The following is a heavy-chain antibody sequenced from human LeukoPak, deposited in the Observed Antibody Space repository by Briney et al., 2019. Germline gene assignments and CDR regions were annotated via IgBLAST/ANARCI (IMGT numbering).Heavy chain of an antibody. CDR1: GFTFSSYA. Sequence: GGSLRLSCAASGFTFSSYAMHWVRQAPGKGLEWVAVISHDRSNKYYADSVKGRFTISRDNSKNTLYLQMNSLRAEDTAVYYCARGYCSSTSCRRRYYFDYWGQGTLVTVSS. CDR3: ARGYCSSTSCRRRYYFDY. J-gene: IGHJ4*02. CDR2: ISHDRSNK. D-gene: IGHD2-2*01. V-gene: IGHV3-30-3*01.